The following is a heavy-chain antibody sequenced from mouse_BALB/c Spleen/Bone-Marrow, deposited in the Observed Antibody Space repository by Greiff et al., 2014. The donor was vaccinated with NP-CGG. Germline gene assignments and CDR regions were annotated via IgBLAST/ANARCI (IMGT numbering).Heavy chain of an antibody. D-gene: IGHD2-3*01. V-gene: IGHV1-52*01. J-gene: IGHJ2*01. CDR3: SRSYDGYFVDY. Sequence: QVQLQQSGAELVRPGASVKLSCKASGYTFTNYWVNWVKQRPEQGLEWIGRIDPFENETHHNQKFKDKAILTVDKSSSTAYMQLSSLTSEDSAVYYCSRSYDGYFVDYWGQGTTLTVSS. CDR1: GYTFTNYW. CDR2: IDPFENET.